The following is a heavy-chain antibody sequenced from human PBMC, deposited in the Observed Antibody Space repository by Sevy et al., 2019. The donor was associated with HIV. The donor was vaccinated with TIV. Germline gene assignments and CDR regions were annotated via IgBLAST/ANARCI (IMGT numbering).Heavy chain of an antibody. CDR2: ISSDGSKR. CDR3: AKEGYYCDSRSSDWFDP. CDR1: GFNFSPYA. J-gene: IGHJ5*02. D-gene: IGHD3-22*01. Sequence: GGSLRLSCAASGFNFSPYALHWVRQVPGKGLEWVATISSDGSKRYYTDSVKGRFSISRDNSKNTLYLQMNNLTPEDTAVFYCAKEGYYCDSRSSDWFDPWGQGALVTVSS. V-gene: IGHV3-30*18.